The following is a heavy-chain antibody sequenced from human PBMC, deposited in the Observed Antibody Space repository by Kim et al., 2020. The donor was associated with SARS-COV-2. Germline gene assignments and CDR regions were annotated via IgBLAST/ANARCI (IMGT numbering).Heavy chain of an antibody. D-gene: IGHD1-1*01. Sequence: PKFQGRVTITRDTSAGTAYMELSSLRSEDTAVYYCARDGTTRNGGYYFDFWGQGALITVSS. J-gene: IGHJ4*02. V-gene: IGHV1-3*01. CDR3: ARDGTTRNGGYYFDF.